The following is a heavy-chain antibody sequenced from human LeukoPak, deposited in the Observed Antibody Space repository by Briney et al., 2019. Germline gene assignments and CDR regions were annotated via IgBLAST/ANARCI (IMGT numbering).Heavy chain of an antibody. V-gene: IGHV4-39*07. CDR3: ARDSRSGSTSENDY. Sequence: SETLSLTCTVSGGSISSSSYYWDWIRQPPGKGLEWIGSIYYSGSTYYNPSLKSRVTISVDTSKNQFSLKLSSVTAADTAVYYCARDSRSGSTSENDYWGQGTLVTVSS. D-gene: IGHD1-26*01. CDR1: GGSISSSSYY. J-gene: IGHJ4*02. CDR2: IYYSGST.